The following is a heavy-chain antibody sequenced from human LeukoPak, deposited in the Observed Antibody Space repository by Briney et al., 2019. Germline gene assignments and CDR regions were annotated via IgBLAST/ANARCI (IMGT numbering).Heavy chain of an antibody. CDR1: GFTFSSYA. D-gene: IGHD3-22*01. CDR2: ISGSGGIT. J-gene: IGHJ4*02. Sequence: GGSLRLSCAASGFTFSSYAVSWVRQAPGKGLGWVSAISGSGGITYYADSVKGRFTISRDNSKSTLYLQMNSLRAEDTAVYYCAKVDSFDSSGYAYFDCWGQGTLVTVSS. CDR3: AKVDSFDSSGYAYFDC. V-gene: IGHV3-23*01.